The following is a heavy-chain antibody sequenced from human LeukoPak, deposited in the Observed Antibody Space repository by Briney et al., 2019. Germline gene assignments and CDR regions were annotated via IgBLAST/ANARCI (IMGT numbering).Heavy chain of an antibody. J-gene: IGHJ4*02. Sequence: GGSLRLSCAASGFTFSSYAMSWVRQAPGKGLEWVSAISGSGGSTYYADSVKGRFTISRDNSKNTLYLQMNSLRAEDTAVYYCAKDPQYSSSHLGDYWGQGTLVTVSS. CDR2: ISGSGGST. CDR1: GFTFSSYA. D-gene: IGHD6-13*01. V-gene: IGHV3-23*01. CDR3: AKDPQYSSSHLGDY.